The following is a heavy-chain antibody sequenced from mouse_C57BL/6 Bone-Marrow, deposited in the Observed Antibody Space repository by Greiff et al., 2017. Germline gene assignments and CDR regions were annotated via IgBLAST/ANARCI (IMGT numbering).Heavy chain of an antibody. CDR2: IYPGSGNT. Sequence: VKLMESGPELVKPGASVKISCKASGYSFTSYYIHWVKQRPGQGLEWIGWIYPGSGNTKYNEKFKGKATLTADTSSSTAYMQLSSLTSEDSAVYYCARGVRNYWGQGTTLTVSS. J-gene: IGHJ2*01. CDR1: GYSFTSYY. CDR3: ARGVRNY. V-gene: IGHV1-66*01. D-gene: IGHD2-5*01.